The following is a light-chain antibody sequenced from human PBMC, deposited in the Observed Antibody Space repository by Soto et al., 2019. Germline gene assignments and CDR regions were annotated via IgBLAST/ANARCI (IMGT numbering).Light chain of an antibody. CDR2: DVS. Sequence: QSALTQPASVSGSPGQSITISCTGANSDIGNYDFVSWYRQHPGEAPKVLIFDVSNRPSGISNRFSGSKSGNTASLTIYGLLAEDEADDFCSSYTSTSSFYVFGTGTKVTVL. CDR3: SSYTSTSSFYV. V-gene: IGLV2-14*03. J-gene: IGLJ1*01. CDR1: NSDIGNYDF.